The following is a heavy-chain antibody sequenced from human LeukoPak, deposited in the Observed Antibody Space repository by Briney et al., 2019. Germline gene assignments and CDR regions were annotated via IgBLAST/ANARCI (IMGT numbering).Heavy chain of an antibody. D-gene: IGHD5-18*01. Sequence: ASVKVSCKASGGTFSSYAISWVRQAPGQGLEWIGGIIPIFGSANYAQKFQGRVTITADESTSTAYMELSSLRSEDTAVYYCARGGGYSYGSHDYWGQGTLVTVSS. CDR2: IIPIFGSA. CDR3: ARGGGYSYGSHDY. V-gene: IGHV1-69*01. J-gene: IGHJ4*02. CDR1: GGTFSSYA.